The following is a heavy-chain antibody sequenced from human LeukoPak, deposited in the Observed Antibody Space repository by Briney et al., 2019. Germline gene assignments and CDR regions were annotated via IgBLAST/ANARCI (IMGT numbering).Heavy chain of an antibody. CDR2: INHSGST. CDR1: GGSLSGYY. Sequence: SETLSLTCAVYGGSLSGYYWSWIRQPPGKGLEWIGEINHSGSTNYNPSLKSRVTISVDTSKNQFSLKLSSVTAADTAVYYCARGDTMAYYYYYGMDVWGQGTTVTVSS. D-gene: IGHD3-10*01. J-gene: IGHJ6*02. CDR3: ARGDTMAYYYYYGMDV. V-gene: IGHV4-34*01.